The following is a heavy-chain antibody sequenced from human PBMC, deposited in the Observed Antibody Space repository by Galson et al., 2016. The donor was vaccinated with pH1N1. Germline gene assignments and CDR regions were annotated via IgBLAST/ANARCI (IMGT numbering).Heavy chain of an antibody. CDR1: GYTFTGYY. Sequence: SVKVSCKASGYTFTGYYMHWVRQAPGQGLEWMGVINPKTGTTDYTQNYKGRVTMTRDTSTNTAYMEVSGLRSDDTAIYYCATFIHLYRSGAFDIWGQGTKVTVSS. D-gene: IGHD3-10*01. CDR3: ATFIHLYRSGAFDI. CDR2: INPKTGTT. V-gene: IGHV1-2*02. J-gene: IGHJ3*02.